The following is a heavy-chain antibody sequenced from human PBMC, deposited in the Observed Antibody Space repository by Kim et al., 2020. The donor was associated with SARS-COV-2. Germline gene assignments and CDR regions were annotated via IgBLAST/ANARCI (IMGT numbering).Heavy chain of an antibody. J-gene: IGHJ2*01. Sequence: RTYNADSVKGRFTISRDNSKNTLYLQMNSLRAEDTAVYYCAKENWYFDLWGRGTLVTVSS. CDR3: AKENWYFDL. CDR2: RT. V-gene: IGHV3-23*01.